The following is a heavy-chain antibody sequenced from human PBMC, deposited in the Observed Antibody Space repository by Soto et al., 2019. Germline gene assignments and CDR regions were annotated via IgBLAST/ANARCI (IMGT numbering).Heavy chain of an antibody. D-gene: IGHD3-10*01. Sequence: QVQLQESGPGLVKPSETLSLTCTVSDDSSSNYKWSWIRQPPGRRLEWIGYIDSNGGTSYNPSLQRRVTISIDTSTKQFFLKLSSVTAADTAVYYCVRQGFGGLHGLVDVWGQGTTVTVSS. CDR2: IDSNGGT. J-gene: IGHJ6*02. CDR1: DDSSSNYK. V-gene: IGHV4-59*08. CDR3: VRQGFGGLHGLVDV.